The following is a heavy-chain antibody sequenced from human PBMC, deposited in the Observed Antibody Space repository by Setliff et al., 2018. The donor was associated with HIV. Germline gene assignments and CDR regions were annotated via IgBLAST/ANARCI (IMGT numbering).Heavy chain of an antibody. CDR2: ISFDGSNK. CDR3: ARGGKWDSSGSSAFDI. D-gene: IGHD3-22*01. V-gene: IGHV3-30*03. J-gene: IGHJ3*02. Sequence: GSLRLSCAASGFTFSNYAIHWVRQAPGKGLEWVAVISFDGSNKYYADSVKGRFTISRDNSKNTLYLQMNSLRAEDTAVYYCARGGKWDSSGSSAFDIWGQGKMVTVSS. CDR1: GFTFSNYA.